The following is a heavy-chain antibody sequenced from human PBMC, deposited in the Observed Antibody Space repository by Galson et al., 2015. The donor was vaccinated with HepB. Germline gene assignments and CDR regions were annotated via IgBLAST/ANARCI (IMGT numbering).Heavy chain of an antibody. CDR2: ISGTGGTT. CDR3: AKDSDRWGVLGNFDY. Sequence: LRLSCAVSGFTFSNYAMTWVRQAPGKGLEYISVISGTGGTTYYADSVRGRFTISRDNSRNILYLQVSSLRADDTAVYYCAKDSDRWGVLGNFDYWGQGTLVTVSS. J-gene: IGHJ4*02. CDR1: GFTFSNYA. D-gene: IGHD3-16*01. V-gene: IGHV3-23*01.